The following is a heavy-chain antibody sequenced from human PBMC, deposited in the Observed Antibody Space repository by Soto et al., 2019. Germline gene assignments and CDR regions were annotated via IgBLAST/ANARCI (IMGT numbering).Heavy chain of an antibody. J-gene: IGHJ6*03. CDR3: ARTSGTSRGYHYYYMDV. CDR1: GGSFISYY. D-gene: IGHD2-2*01. CDR2: IYYSGST. Sequence: PSETLSLTCTVSGGSFISYYWSWIRQPPGKRLEWIGYIYYSGSTNYNPSLKSRVTISVDTSKSQFSLKLSPVSAADTAVYYCARTSGTSRGYHYYYMDVWGKGTTVTVSS. V-gene: IGHV4-59*08.